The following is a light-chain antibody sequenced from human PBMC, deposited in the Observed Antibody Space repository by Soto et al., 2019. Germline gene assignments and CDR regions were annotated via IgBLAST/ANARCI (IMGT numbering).Light chain of an antibody. CDR1: QSVSSW. CDR3: QQYNSNPLT. CDR2: KAS. J-gene: IGKJ4*01. V-gene: IGKV1-5*03. Sequence: DTQMTQSPSTLSASVGDRVTITCRASQSVSSWLAWYQQKPGKVPKLLIYKASTLESGVPSRFSGSGSGTEFTLTISSLQPDDFATYYCQQYNSNPLTFGGGTKVEIK.